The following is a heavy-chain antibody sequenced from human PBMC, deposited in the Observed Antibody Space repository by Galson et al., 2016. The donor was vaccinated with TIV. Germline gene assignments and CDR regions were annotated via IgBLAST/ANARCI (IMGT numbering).Heavy chain of an antibody. CDR1: GGSITSFY. J-gene: IGHJ4*02. CDR3: AREGSGDYEWGRAAFDN. D-gene: IGHD4-17*01. CDR2: IYFDGST. V-gene: IGHV4-59*01. Sequence: SETLSLTCSVSGGSITSFYWSWIRQPPGKGLEWIGYIYFDGSTIYNPSLKRRVTVSVDTARTEFSLTLRSVTAADTAVYYCAREGSGDYEWGRAAFDNWGQGTLVTVSS.